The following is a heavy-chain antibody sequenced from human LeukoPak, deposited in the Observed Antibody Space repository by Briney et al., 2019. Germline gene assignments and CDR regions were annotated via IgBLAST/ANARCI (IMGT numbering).Heavy chain of an antibody. V-gene: IGHV1-18*01. CDR3: ARPTAPYYYDSPANY. CDR2: ISAYNGNT. D-gene: IGHD3-22*01. J-gene: IGHJ4*02. Sequence: ASVKVSCKASGYTFTSYGISWVRQAPGQGLEWMGWISAYNGNTNYAQKLQGRVTMTTDTSTSTAYMELRSLRSDDTAVYYCARPTAPYYYDSPANYWGQGTLVTVSS. CDR1: GYTFTSYG.